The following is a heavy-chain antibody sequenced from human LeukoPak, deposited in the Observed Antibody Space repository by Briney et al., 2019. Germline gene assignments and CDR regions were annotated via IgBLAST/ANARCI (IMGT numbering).Heavy chain of an antibody. CDR1: GASVSSHY. Sequence: SVTLSLTCAVSGASVSSHYWTWIRQSPGRGLEWIWHIYHSGTTNYNPSLKSRVAISVDTPKSQFSLKLRSVTAADTAVYYCARQFASGSYNFWGQGILVTVS. V-gene: IGHV4-59*08. J-gene: IGHJ4*02. CDR2: IYHSGTT. D-gene: IGHD3-10*01. CDR3: ARQFASGSYNF.